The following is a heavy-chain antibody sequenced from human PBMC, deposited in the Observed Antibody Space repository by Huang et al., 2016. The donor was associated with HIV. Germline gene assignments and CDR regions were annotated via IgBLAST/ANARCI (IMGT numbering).Heavy chain of an antibody. D-gene: IGHD2-2*02. CDR1: GYDFTSYG. V-gene: IGHV1-18*01. J-gene: IGHJ3*02. CDR2: SGTAKGDT. Sequence: QVQLVQSGGEVKKPGASVKVSCKASGYDFTSYGVSWVGQAPVHGLEWGGWSGTAKGDTNDAKRFQGRVTLTTETSTNTAYMEMRSLRSDDTAIYYCARDPWYTNVWKRNAASVIWGQGTMVIVSS. CDR3: ARDPWYTNVWKRNAASVI.